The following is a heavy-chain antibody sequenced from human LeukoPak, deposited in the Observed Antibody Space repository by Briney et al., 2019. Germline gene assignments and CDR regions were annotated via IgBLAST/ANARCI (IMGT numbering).Heavy chain of an antibody. V-gene: IGHV4-59*01. J-gene: IGHJ4*02. CDR1: GDSFSHYY. CDR3: TRGTREPGF. Sequence: SETLSLTCTVSGDSFSHYYWNWIRQPPGKALELIGYISNNGDSNYNPSLKSRVTMSLDTSKNQLSLGLTSVTAADTAVYFCTRGTREPGFWGQGTLVTVSS. D-gene: IGHD5-24*01. CDR2: ISNNGDS.